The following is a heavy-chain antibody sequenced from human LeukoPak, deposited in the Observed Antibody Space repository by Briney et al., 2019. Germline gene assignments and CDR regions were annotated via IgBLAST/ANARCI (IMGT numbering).Heavy chain of an antibody. CDR3: AARWLKYYFDY. V-gene: IGHV4-34*01. D-gene: IGHD6-19*01. CDR1: GGSFSGYY. Sequence: SETLSLTCAAYGGSFSGYYWSWIRQPPGKGLEWIGEINHSGSTNYNPSLKSRVTISVDTSKNQFSLKLSSVTAADTAVYYCAARWLKYYFDYWGQGTLVTVSS. J-gene: IGHJ4*02. CDR2: INHSGST.